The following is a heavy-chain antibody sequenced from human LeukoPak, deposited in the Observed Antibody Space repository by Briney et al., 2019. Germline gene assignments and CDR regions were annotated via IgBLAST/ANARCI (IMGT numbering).Heavy chain of an antibody. CDR2: ISSSSSYI. Sequence: GGSLRLSCAASGFTFSSYEMNWVRQAPGKGLEWVSYISSSSSYIYYADSVKGRFTISRDNAKNSLYLQMNSLRAEDTAVYYCARDRDIVVADWEDAFDIWGQGTMVTVSS. D-gene: IGHD2-21*01. CDR1: GFTFSSYE. CDR3: ARDRDIVVADWEDAFDI. J-gene: IGHJ3*02. V-gene: IGHV3-21*05.